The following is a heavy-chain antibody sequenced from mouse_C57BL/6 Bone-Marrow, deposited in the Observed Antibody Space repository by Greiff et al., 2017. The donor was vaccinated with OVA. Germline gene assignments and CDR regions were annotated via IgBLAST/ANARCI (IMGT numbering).Heavy chain of an antibody. CDR3: AREGPIYYYGSSHFDY. J-gene: IGHJ2*01. Sequence: VQLQESGPELMKPGASVKLSCKATGYTFTGYWIAWVKQRPGHGLEWIGEILPGSGSTNYNEKFKGKATFTADTSSNTAYMQLSSLTTEDSAIYYCAREGPIYYYGSSHFDYWGQGTTLPVSS. D-gene: IGHD1-1*01. CDR2: ILPGSGST. CDR1: GYTFTGYW. V-gene: IGHV1-9*01.